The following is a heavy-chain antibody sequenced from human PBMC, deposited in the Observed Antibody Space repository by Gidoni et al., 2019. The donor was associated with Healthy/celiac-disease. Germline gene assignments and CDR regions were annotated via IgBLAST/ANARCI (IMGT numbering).Heavy chain of an antibody. Sequence: QVQLVQSGAEVKKPGASVKVSCKASGYTFTGYYMHWVRQAPGQGLEWMGRINPNSGGTNYAQKFQGRVTMTRDTSISTAYMELSRLRSDDTAVYYCARVVAARPFYYYGMDVWGQGTTVTVSS. D-gene: IGHD6-6*01. CDR2: INPNSGGT. CDR3: ARVVAARPFYYYGMDV. V-gene: IGHV1-2*06. J-gene: IGHJ6*02. CDR1: GYTFTGYY.